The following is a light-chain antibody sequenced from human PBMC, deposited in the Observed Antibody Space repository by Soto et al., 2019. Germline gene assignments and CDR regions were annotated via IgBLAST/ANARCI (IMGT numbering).Light chain of an antibody. CDR3: QQNTTYSWT. Sequence: DIQMTQFPSTLSASVGARVTITCRASQTISNWVAWYQQKPGKPPKVLIFQVSTLESGVPARFIGTGSGTEFTLTISSVQPDDFATYYCQQNTTYSWTFGQGTKVEIK. CDR2: QVS. J-gene: IGKJ1*01. CDR1: QTISNW. V-gene: IGKV1-5*03.